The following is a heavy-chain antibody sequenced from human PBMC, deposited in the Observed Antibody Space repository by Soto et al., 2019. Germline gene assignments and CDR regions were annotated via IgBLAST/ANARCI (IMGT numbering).Heavy chain of an antibody. CDR1: GFIVSNKH. CDR2: LYTDDRT. Sequence: EVQLVETGGGLMQPGGSLRLSCAASGFIVSNKHMGWVRQAPGKGLESVSILYTDDRTYYADSMKGRFTISRGNSKNTVSLQMNGLRDEDTAMYYCVGAAPGDWGQGTPVTVSS. D-gene: IGHD3-16*01. CDR3: VGAAPGD. V-gene: IGHV3-53*05. J-gene: IGHJ4*02.